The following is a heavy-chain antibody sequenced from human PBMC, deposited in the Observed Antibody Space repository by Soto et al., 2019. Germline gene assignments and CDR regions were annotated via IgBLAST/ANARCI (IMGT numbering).Heavy chain of an antibody. J-gene: IGHJ6*02. D-gene: IGHD2-2*01. V-gene: IGHV3-23*01. Sequence: PGGSLRLSCAASGFTFSSYAMSWVRQAPGKGLEWVSAISGSGGSTYYADSVKGRFTISRDNSKNTLYLQMNSLRAEDTAVYYCARVGPFIVVVPAAILDYYYGMDVWGQGTTVTVSS. CDR1: GFTFSSYA. CDR2: ISGSGGST. CDR3: ARVGPFIVVVPAAILDYYYGMDV.